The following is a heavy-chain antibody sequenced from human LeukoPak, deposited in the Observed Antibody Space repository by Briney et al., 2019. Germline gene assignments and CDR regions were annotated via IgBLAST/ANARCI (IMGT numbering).Heavy chain of an antibody. CDR1: GLTVSSNY. CDR2: LYIGGNT. J-gene: IGHJ4*02. V-gene: IGHV3-53*01. CDR3: TTAAGYNYGQY. Sequence: GGSLRLSCAASGLTVSSNYMDWVRQAPGKGLEWVSALYIGGNTYYADSVRGRFTISRDNSKNTLYLQMNSLRAEDTAIYYCTTAAGYNYGQYWGQGTLVTVSS. D-gene: IGHD5-18*01.